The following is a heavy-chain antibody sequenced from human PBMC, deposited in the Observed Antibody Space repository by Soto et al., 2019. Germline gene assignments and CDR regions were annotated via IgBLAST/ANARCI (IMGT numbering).Heavy chain of an antibody. CDR2: IGHSGIT. J-gene: IGHJ4*02. CDR3: ARRFCSDSYCSYFDY. Sequence: ASETLSLTCAVYGGSLSGYYWRWIRQSPGKGLEWIGEIGHSGITSYSPSLGSRVTTSVDTPKNQFSLRLRSVTAADTAIYYCARRFCSDSYCSYFDYWGRGTLVTVSS. V-gene: IGHV4-34*01. D-gene: IGHD2-15*01. CDR1: GGSLSGYY.